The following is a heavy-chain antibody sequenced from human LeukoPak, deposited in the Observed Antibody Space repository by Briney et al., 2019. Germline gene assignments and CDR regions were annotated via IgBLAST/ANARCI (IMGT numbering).Heavy chain of an antibody. D-gene: IGHD3-22*01. CDR3: PITYYYDSSGSGGAFDI. V-gene: IGHV4-59*01. CDR2: IYYSGRT. CDR1: GGSISTYY. Sequence: PSETLSLTCTVSGGSISTYYWSWIRQPPGQGLEWIGYIYYSGRTNYNPSLKSRVTTSVDTSKNQFSLKLSSVTAADTAVYYCPITYYYDSSGSGGAFDIWGQGTMVTVSP. J-gene: IGHJ3*02.